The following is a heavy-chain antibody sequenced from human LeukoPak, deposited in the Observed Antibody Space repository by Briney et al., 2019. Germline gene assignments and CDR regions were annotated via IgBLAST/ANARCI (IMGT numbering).Heavy chain of an antibody. J-gene: IGHJ4*02. CDR3: AREVDYYGSGSLDY. Sequence: SETLSLTCAVYGGSFSNYYWSWIRQPAGKGLEWIGRIYTSGSTNYNPSLKSRVTMSVDTSKNQFSLKLSSVTAADTAVYYCAREVDYYGSGSLDYWGQGTLVTVSS. D-gene: IGHD3-10*01. CDR2: IYTSGST. V-gene: IGHV4-4*07. CDR1: GGSFSNYY.